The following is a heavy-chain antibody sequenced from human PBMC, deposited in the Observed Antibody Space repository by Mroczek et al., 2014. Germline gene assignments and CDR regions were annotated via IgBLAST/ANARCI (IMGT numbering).Heavy chain of an antibody. CDR2: IYYSGST. D-gene: IGHD6-13*01. J-gene: IGHJ4*02. CDR1: GGSISSSSYY. Sequence: QVQLQQWGPGLVKPSETLSLTCTVSGGSISSSSYYWGWIRQPPGKGLEWIGSIYYSGSTYYNPSLKSRVTISVDTSKNQFSLKLSSVTAADTAVYYCARRSMGQQLARTDYYFDYWGQGTLVTVSS. V-gene: IGHV4-39*01. CDR3: ARRSMGQQLARTDYYFDY.